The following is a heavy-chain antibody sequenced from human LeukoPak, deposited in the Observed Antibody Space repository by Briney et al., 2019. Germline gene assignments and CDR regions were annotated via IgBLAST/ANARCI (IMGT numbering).Heavy chain of an antibody. CDR3: ARDKDTAMANWFDP. Sequence: ASVKVSCKTSGYTFTGYYMHWVRQAPGQGLDWMGWINPNSGGTNYAQKFQGRVTMTRDTSISTAYMEVSRLRSDDTAVYYCARDKDTAMANWFDPWGQGTLVTVSS. CDR1: GYTFTGYY. CDR2: INPNSGGT. J-gene: IGHJ5*02. D-gene: IGHD5-18*01. V-gene: IGHV1-2*02.